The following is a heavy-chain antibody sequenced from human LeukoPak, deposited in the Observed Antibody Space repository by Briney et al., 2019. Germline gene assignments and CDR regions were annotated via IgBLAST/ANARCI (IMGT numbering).Heavy chain of an antibody. J-gene: IGHJ4*02. V-gene: IGHV3-48*01. D-gene: IGHD2-2*01. Sequence: GGSLRLSCAVSGFTFSSYSMNWVRQAPGKGLEWVSYISSSSSTIYYADSVKGRFTISRDNAKNSLYLQMNSLRAEDTAVYYCTRDPGIVVVPAATFFDYWGQGTQVTVSS. CDR2: ISSSSSTI. CDR1: GFTFSSYS. CDR3: TRDPGIVVVPAATFFDY.